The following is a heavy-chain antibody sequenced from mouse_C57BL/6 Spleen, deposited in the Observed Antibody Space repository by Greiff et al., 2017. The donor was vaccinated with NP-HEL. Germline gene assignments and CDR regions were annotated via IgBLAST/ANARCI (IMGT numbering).Heavy chain of an antibody. CDR3: ARKGRVPYFDY. D-gene: IGHD2-14*01. CDR2: INPYNGGT. J-gene: IGHJ2*01. Sequence: VQLQQSGPVLVKPGASVKMSCKASGYTFTDYYMNWVKQSHGKSLEWIGVINPYNGGTSYNQKFKGKATLTVDKSSSTAYMELNSLTSEDSAVYYCARKGRVPYFDYWGKGTTLTVSS. V-gene: IGHV1-19*01. CDR1: GYTFTDYY.